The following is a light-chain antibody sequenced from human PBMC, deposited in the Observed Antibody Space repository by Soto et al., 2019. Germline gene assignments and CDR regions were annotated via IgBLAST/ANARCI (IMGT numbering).Light chain of an antibody. Sequence: DIQMTQSPSTLSASVGDRVTITCRASQSISSRLAWFQQKPEKAPKLLIYKASSLESGVPSRFSGSGSGTEFTLTISSLQPDDFATYYCQQYIVYPYTFGQGTKLEIK. CDR3: QQYIVYPYT. J-gene: IGKJ2*01. V-gene: IGKV1-5*03. CDR2: KAS. CDR1: QSISSR.